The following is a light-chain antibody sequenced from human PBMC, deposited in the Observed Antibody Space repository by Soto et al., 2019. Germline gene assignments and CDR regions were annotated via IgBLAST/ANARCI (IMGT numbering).Light chain of an antibody. CDR3: QQYYSTPWT. V-gene: IGKV4-1*01. Sequence: DIVMTQSPDSLAVSLGERATINCKSSQILYSSNNKNYLAWYQQKPGHPPELLIYWASIRESGVPDRFSGSGSGTDFTLTISSLQAEDVAVYYCQQYYSTPWTFGQGTKVEIK. J-gene: IGKJ1*01. CDR2: WAS. CDR1: QILYSSNNKNY.